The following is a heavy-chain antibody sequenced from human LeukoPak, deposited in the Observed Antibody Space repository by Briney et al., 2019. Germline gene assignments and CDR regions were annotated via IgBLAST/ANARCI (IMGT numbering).Heavy chain of an antibody. D-gene: IGHD2-2*01. Sequence: GASVKVSCKASGYTFTSYGISWVRQAPGQGLEWMGWISAYNGNTNYAQKLQGRVTMTTDTSTSTAYMELRSLRSDDTAVYYCARGPSVVVVPAATLPYYYYMDVWGKGTTVTVSS. CDR1: GYTFTSYG. V-gene: IGHV1-18*01. J-gene: IGHJ6*03. CDR2: ISAYNGNT. CDR3: ARGPSVVVVPAATLPYYYYMDV.